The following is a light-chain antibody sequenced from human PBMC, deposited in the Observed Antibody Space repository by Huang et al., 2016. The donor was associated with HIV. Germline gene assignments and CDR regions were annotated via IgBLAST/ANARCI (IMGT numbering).Light chain of an antibody. CDR3: QQYDKWPPLLT. Sequence: EIVMTQSPATLSVSQGERFILSCRASESVGSSLAWYQQKPGQAPRLLIYGASTRASCVPPRFSCSGSGTEFTLSISGLHSADFAVYYCQQYDKWPPLLTFGGGTKVEIK. V-gene: IGKV3-15*01. CDR2: GAS. J-gene: IGKJ4*01. CDR1: ESVGSS.